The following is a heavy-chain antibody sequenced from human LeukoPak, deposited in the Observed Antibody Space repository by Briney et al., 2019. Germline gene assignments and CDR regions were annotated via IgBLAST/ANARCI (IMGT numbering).Heavy chain of an antibody. D-gene: IGHD4-17*01. CDR1: GYTFTSYG. Sequence: ASVKVSCKASGYTFTSYGISWVRQAPGQGLEWMGWISAYNGNTNYAQKLQGRVTMTTDTSTSTAYMELRSLRSDDTAVYYCARATGDYGPLYYHYYGMDVWGQGTTVTVSS. J-gene: IGHJ6*02. V-gene: IGHV1-18*01. CDR2: ISAYNGNT. CDR3: ARATGDYGPLYYHYYGMDV.